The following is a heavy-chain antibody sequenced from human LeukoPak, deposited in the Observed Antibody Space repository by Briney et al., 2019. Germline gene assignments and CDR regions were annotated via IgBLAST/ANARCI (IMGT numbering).Heavy chain of an antibody. CDR3: ARDSRKADIVVVPAAMGWFDP. CDR1: GYTFTGYY. V-gene: IGHV1-2*02. Sequence: ASVKVSCKASGYTFTGYYMHWVRQAPGQGLEWMGWINPNSGGTNYAQKFQGRVTMTRDTSISTAYMELSRLRSDDTAVYYCARDSRKADIVVVPAAMGWFDPRGQGTLVTVSS. D-gene: IGHD2-2*01. CDR2: INPNSGGT. J-gene: IGHJ5*02.